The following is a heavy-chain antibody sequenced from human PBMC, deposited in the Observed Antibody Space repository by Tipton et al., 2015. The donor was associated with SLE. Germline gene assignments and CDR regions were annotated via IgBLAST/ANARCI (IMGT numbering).Heavy chain of an antibody. Sequence: SLRLSCAASGFTFSGRAMSWVRQAPGKGLQWVSTISPDGVPTYYADFVQGRFSISRDNLRDTLFLQMNGLRAGDTAIYYCVKWLSINGWFADHWSQGALVTVSS. D-gene: IGHD3-10*01. CDR2: ISPDGVPT. J-gene: IGHJ4*02. CDR3: VKWLSINGWFADH. V-gene: IGHV3-23*01. CDR1: GFTFSGRA.